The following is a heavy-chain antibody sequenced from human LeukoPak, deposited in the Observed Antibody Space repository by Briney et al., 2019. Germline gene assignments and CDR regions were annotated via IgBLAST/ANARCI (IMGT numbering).Heavy chain of an antibody. V-gene: IGHV4-61*02. CDR1: GDSISSGRYY. CDR3: ARSRFCSHTYCPFDY. J-gene: IGHJ4*02. Sequence: PSETLSLTCTVSGDSISSGRYYWSWVRQPAGKELEWIGRIYTSGKTDYNPYTPSLKSRVTVSLDTSKNQLSLFLTSVTAADTAMYYCARSRFCSHTYCPFDYWGQGTLVTVSS. D-gene: IGHD2-15*01. CDR2: IYTSGKT.